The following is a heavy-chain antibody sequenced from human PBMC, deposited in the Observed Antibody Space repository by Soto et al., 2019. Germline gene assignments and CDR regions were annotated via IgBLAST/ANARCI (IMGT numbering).Heavy chain of an antibody. J-gene: IGHJ4*02. CDR2: ISGSGGST. CDR3: AKDWGYCSGGSCPFFDY. CDR1: GFTFSSFA. D-gene: IGHD2-15*01. Sequence: GGSLRLSCAASGFTFSSFAMSWVRQAPGKGLEWVSAISGSGGSTFYADSVRGRFTISRDNSKNTLYLQMNSLRAEDTAVYYCAKDWGYCSGGSCPFFDYWGQGTLVTVSS. V-gene: IGHV3-23*01.